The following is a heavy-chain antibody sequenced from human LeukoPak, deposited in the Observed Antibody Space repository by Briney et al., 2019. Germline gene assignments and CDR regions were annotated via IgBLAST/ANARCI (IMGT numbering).Heavy chain of an antibody. Sequence: PGRSLRLSCAASGFNIGDYATHWVRQPPGKGLEWVSGTSWNSGSIGYADSVKGRFTISKDNARNSLFLQMNSLRIEDTALYYCARGSYGSGSYYNDYFDSWGQGTVVTVSS. CDR2: TSWNSGSI. J-gene: IGHJ4*02. CDR3: ARGSYGSGSYYNDYFDS. CDR1: GFNIGDYA. D-gene: IGHD3-10*01. V-gene: IGHV3-9*01.